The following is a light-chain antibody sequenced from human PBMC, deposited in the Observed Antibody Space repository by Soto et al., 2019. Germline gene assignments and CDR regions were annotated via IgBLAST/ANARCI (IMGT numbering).Light chain of an antibody. CDR1: RNINGNY. CDR3: QQYGSSPGT. CDR2: GAS. Sequence: EFVLTQSPGTLSLSPGERATLSCRASRNINGNYLGWYQLKRGQAPRLLIYGASSRATGIPDRFSGSGSGTDFTLTISRLEPEDFAVYYCQQYGSSPGTFGQGTKVDIK. V-gene: IGKV3-20*01. J-gene: IGKJ1*01.